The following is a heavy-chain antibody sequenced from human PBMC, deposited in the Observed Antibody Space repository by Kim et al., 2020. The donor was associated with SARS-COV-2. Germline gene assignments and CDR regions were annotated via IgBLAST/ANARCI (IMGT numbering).Heavy chain of an antibody. D-gene: IGHD7-27*01. V-gene: IGHV3-30*18. J-gene: IGHJ4*02. CDR2: ISYDGSNK. Sequence: GGSLRLSCAASGFTFSSYGMHWVRQAPGKGLEWVAVISYDGSNKYYADSVKGRFTIYRDNSKNTLYLQMNSLRAEDTAVHYCAKVLGFGTRDHILAHWGQGTLVTVSS. CDR1: GFTFSSYG. CDR3: AKVLGFGTRDHILAH.